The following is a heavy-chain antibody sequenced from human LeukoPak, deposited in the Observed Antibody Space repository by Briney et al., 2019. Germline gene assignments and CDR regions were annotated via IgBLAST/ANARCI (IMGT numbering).Heavy chain of an antibody. CDR1: GFTFTGYY. CDR3: VREGNELLSKNFDY. V-gene: IGHV1-2*02. J-gene: IGHJ4*02. D-gene: IGHD2-21*02. Sequence: GASVKVSCKAPGFTFTGYYIHWVRQAPGQGLEWMGYINPHSGGTNSPQKFEGRVTMTTDTSISAAYMELSSLISDDTAMYYCVREGNELLSKNFDYWGQGTLVTVSS. CDR2: INPHSGGT.